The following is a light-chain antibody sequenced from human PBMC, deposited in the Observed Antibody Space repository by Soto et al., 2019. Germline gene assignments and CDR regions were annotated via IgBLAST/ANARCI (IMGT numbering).Light chain of an antibody. J-gene: IGKJ2*01. V-gene: IGKV1-39*01. CDR2: AAS. Sequence: DIQMTQSPSSLPASVGDRVTITCRASQSISTFLNWYQQKPGKAPKLLLYAASSLQSGVPSRFSGSGSGADFTRTISSLQPEDFATYYCQQSDNTPYTFGQGTKLEIK. CDR3: QQSDNTPYT. CDR1: QSISTF.